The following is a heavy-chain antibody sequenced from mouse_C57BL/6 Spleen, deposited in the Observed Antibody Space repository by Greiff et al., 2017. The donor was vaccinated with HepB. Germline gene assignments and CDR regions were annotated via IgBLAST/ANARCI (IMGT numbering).Heavy chain of an antibody. CDR3: APSSYEGFAY. CDR1: GYAFSSSW. D-gene: IGHD1-1*01. J-gene: IGHJ3*01. CDR2: IYPGDGDT. V-gene: IGHV1-82*01. Sequence: VQLVESGPELVKPGASVKISCKASGYAFSSSWMNWVKQRPGKGLEWIGRIYPGDGDTNYNGKFKGKATLTADKSSSTAYMQLRSLTSEDSAVYFCAPSSYEGFAYWGQGTLVTVSA.